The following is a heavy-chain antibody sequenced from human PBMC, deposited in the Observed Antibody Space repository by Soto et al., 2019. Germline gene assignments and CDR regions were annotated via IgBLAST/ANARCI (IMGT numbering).Heavy chain of an antibody. D-gene: IGHD6-6*01. V-gene: IGHV3-48*02. J-gene: IGHJ6*02. CDR1: GFTFSSYS. Sequence: GGTVRIACAASGFTFSSYSMNWVRQAPGKGLEWVSYISSSSSTIYYADSVKGRFTISRDNAKNSLYLQMNSLRDEDTAVYYCARAPPYSSSFLVGYSPKCMDFCGPAPIVTVS. CDR3: ARAPPYSSSFLVGYSPKCMDF. CDR2: ISSSSSTI.